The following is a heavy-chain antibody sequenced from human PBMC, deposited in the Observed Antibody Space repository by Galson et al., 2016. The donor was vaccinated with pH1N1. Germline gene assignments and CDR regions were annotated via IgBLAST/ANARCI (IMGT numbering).Heavy chain of an antibody. J-gene: IGHJ4*02. Sequence: SLRLSCAASGFTFSNYWMHWVRQAPGKGLEWEANINQDGSEKYYVASVTGRFTISRDNAKNSVYLRMNRLRVEDTALYFCAKVIFGERCLWGQGTLVTV. D-gene: IGHD3-3*02. CDR3: AKVIFGERCL. CDR2: INQDGSEK. V-gene: IGHV3-7*01. CDR1: GFTFSNYW.